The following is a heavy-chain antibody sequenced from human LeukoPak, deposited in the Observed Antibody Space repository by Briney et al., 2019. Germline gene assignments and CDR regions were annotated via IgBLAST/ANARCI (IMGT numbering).Heavy chain of an antibody. CDR2: ISSSSSTI. V-gene: IGHV3-48*01. CDR1: GFTFSSYS. D-gene: IGHD3-22*01. Sequence: GSLRLSCAAFGFTFSSYSMNWVRQAPGKGLEWVSYISSSSSTIYYADSVKGRFTISRDNAKNSLYLQMSSLRAEDTAVYYCARPSLLRYFDYWGQGTLVTVSS. CDR3: ARPSLLRYFDY. J-gene: IGHJ4*02.